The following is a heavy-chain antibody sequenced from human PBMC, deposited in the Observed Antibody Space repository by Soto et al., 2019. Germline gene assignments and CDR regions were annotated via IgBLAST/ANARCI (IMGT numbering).Heavy chain of an antibody. V-gene: IGHV3-7*05. J-gene: IGHJ3*02. D-gene: IGHD3-22*01. CDR2: IKQDGSEK. CDR1: WFPFCSYL. CDR3: ARDWAFYYFKPGAFDI. Sequence: GGSPRLSFAAPWFPFCSYLMSWGRPAPGEGLEWVANIKQDGSEKYYVDSVKGRFTISRDNAKNSLYLQMNSLRAEDTAVYYCARDWAFYYFKPGAFDIWGQGTMVTVSS.